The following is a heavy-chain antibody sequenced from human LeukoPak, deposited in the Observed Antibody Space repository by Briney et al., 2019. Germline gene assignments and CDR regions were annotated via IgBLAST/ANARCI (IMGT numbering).Heavy chain of an antibody. V-gene: IGHV1-69*04. CDR2: IIPILGIA. J-gene: IGHJ4*02. D-gene: IGHD3-3*01. CDR3: AREKRNERRFFPLLAY. CDR1: GGTFSSYA. Sequence: SVKVSCKASGGTFSSYAISWVRQAPGQGLEWMGRIIPILGIANYAQKFQGRVTITADKSTSTAYMELSSLRSEDTAVYYCAREKRNERRFFPLLAYWGQGTLVTVSS.